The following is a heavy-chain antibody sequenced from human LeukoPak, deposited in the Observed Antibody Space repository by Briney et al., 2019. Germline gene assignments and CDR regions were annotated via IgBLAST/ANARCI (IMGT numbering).Heavy chain of an antibody. Sequence: GGSLRLSCAASGFTFSSYAMSWVRQAPGKGLEWVSATSGSGGSTYYADSVKGRFTISRDNSKNTLYLQMNSLRSEDTAIYYCASDPNGDYVGALDYWGRGTLVTVSS. CDR1: GFTFSSYA. CDR2: TSGSGGST. V-gene: IGHV3-23*01. D-gene: IGHD2-8*01. J-gene: IGHJ4*01. CDR3: ASDPNGDYVGALDY.